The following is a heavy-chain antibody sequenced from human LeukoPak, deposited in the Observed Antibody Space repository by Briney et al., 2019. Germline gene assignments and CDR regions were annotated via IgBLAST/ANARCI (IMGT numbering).Heavy chain of an antibody. CDR3: ARDDRTYYYDSSGYSIVFSRVWFDP. J-gene: IGHJ5*02. CDR2: IIPIFGTA. CDR1: GGTFSSYA. V-gene: IGHV1-69*05. Sequence: ALVKVSCKASGGTFSSYAISWVRQAPGQGLEWMGRIIPIFGTANYAQKFQGRVTITTDESTSTAYMELRSLRSDDTAVYYCARDDRTYYYDSSGYSIVFSRVWFDPWGQGTLVTVSS. D-gene: IGHD3-22*01.